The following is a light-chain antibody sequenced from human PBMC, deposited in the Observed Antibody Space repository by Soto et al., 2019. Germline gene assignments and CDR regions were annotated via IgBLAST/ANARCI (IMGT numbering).Light chain of an antibody. J-gene: IGLJ2*01. V-gene: IGLV2-14*01. CDR3: SSYTSSSTLRV. CDR1: SSDVGGYNY. CDR2: DVS. Sequence: QSVLTQPASVSGSPGQSITISCTGTSSDVGGYNYVSWYQPHPGKAPKLMIYDVSNRPSGVSNRFSGSKSGNTASLTISGLQAEDEADYYCSSYTSSSTLRVFGGGTQLTVL.